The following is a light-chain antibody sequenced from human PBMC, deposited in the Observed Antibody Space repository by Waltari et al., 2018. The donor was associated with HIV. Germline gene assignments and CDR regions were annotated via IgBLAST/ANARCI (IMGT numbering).Light chain of an antibody. J-gene: IGLJ3*02. CDR3: QSFETRPQV. Sequence: QSALTQPAPVSGFSGQAVPISWPGRRRDVGSYDHVSWYQQPPGKGPKLLIYEVSKRPSGVSNRFSGSIDKYSNSASLPLPRLSPEDEADYYCQSFETRPQVFGGGTQLTVL. V-gene: IGLV2-14*02. CDR2: EVS. CDR1: RRDVGSYDH.